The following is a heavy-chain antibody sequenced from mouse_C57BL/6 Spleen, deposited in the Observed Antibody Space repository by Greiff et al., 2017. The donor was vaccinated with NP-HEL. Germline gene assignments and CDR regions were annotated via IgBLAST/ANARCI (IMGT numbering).Heavy chain of an antibody. CDR3: AGNYYGIAWFAY. V-gene: IGHV2-2*01. Sequence: QVQLQQSGPGLVQPSQSLSITCTVSGFSLTSYGVHWVRQSPGKGLEWLGVIWSGGSTDYNAAFISRLSISKDNSKSQVFFKMNSLQADDTAIYYCAGNYYGIAWFAYWGQGTLVTVSA. D-gene: IGHD1-2*01. CDR2: IWSGGST. J-gene: IGHJ3*01. CDR1: GFSLTSYG.